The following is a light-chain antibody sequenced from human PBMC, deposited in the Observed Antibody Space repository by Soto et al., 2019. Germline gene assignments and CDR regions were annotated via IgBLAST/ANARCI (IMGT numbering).Light chain of an antibody. CDR2: DYS. CDR1: NIGSKS. CDR3: QVWDSSSDPWV. Sequence: SYVLTQPPSVSVAPGQTARITCGGNNIGSKSVHWYQQQPGQAPVLVVYDYSDRPSGIPERFSGSNSGNTATLTISRVEAGDEADYYCQVWDSSSDPWVFGGGTKLTVL. V-gene: IGLV3-21*02. J-gene: IGLJ3*02.